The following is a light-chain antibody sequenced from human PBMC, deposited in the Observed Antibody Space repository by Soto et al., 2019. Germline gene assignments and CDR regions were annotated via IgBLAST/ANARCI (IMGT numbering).Light chain of an antibody. CDR1: QSIRSE. CDR3: QQGHNWPLT. V-gene: IGKV3-15*01. J-gene: IGKJ2*01. CDR2: GAS. Sequence: EIVMTQSPATLSVSPGESATLSCRASQSIRSELAWYQQKPGQPPRLLIYGASTRATGVPARFTGSGSGSDFTLTISGLQSEDFAVYYCQQGHNWPLTFGQGTRLEI.